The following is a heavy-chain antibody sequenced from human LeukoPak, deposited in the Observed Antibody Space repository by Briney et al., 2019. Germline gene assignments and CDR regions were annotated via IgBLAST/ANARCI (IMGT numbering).Heavy chain of an antibody. V-gene: IGHV4-59*08. J-gene: IGHJ6*02. CDR2: INYSGST. Sequence: SETLSLTRTVSGGSISSYYWSWIRQPPGKGLEWIGYINYSGSTNSNPSLKSRVTISVDTSKNQFSLKLSSVTAADTAVYYCARHPSYYYGMDVWGQGTTDTVSS. CDR1: GGSISSYY. CDR3: ARHPSYYYGMDV.